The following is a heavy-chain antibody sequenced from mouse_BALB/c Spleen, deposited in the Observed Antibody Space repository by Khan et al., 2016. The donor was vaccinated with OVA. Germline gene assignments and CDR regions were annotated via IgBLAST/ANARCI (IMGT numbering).Heavy chain of an antibody. D-gene: IGHD2-13*01. CDR2: MWNGGST. CDR1: GFSLSRYS. J-gene: IGHJ1*01. V-gene: IGHV2-6-4*01. CDR3: ARNSDGGSYWYFDV. Sequence: QVRLQQSGPGLVAPSQSLSITCTVSGFSLSRYSVHWVRQPPGRGLEWLGIMWNGGSTDSNSALKSRLSISKDNSKSQVLLKMNSLQTDDTAVYYCARNSDGGSYWYFDVWGAGTTVTVSS.